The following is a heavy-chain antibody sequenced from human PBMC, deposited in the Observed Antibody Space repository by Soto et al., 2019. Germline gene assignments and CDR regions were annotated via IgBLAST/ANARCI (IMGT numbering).Heavy chain of an antibody. CDR2: IYYSGST. CDR1: GDSVGFIRSISYH. CDR3: ARHPPYGPLDY. J-gene: IGHJ4*02. V-gene: IGHV4-39*01. D-gene: IGHD4-17*01. Sequence: QLQLQESGPGLVKPSETLSLTCTVSGDSVGFIRSISYHWGWFRQPPGKGLEWIGNIYYSGSTYYNPSLKSRVTISGDTSKNQFSLRLTSVTAADTAVYYCARHPPYGPLDYWGQGTLVTVSS.